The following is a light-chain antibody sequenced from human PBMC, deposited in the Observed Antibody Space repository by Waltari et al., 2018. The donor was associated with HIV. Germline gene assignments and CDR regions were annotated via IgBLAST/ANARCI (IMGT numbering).Light chain of an antibody. V-gene: IGLV1-47*01. CDR3: GAWDDNLRGL. CDR2: KNN. J-gene: IGLJ2*01. CDR1: DSNVGSHS. Sequence: QAVLTQTPSASASPGQKITISCPGSDSNVGSHSVSWYHQFPGRAPKLLLYKNNQRSSGVPDRFSGSKSGTSASLTISGLRSEDEGTYFCGAWDDNLRGLFGAGTKLTVL.